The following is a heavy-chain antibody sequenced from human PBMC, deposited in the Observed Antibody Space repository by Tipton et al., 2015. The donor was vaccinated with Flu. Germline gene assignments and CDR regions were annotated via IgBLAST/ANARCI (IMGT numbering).Heavy chain of an antibody. CDR2: IGTSGDT. V-gene: IGHV3-13*01. J-gene: IGHJ6*01. CDR3: ARGALPDSNWYNGLDV. Sequence: SLRLSCEASGFTFSSYGMHWIRQATGEGLEWVSGIGTSGDTYYAGSVKGRFTISRDNAKNSLFLQMKSLRAGDTAVYYCARGALPDSNWYNGLDVWGQGTTVTVFS. D-gene: IGHD6-13*01. CDR1: GFTFSSYG.